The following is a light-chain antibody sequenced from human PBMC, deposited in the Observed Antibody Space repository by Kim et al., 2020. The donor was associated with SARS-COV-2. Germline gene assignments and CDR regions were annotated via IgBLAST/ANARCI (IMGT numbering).Light chain of an antibody. J-gene: IGKJ2*01. CDR2: DAS. CDR1: LGVGNY. CDR3: LQRSNWFT. V-gene: IGKV3-11*01. Sequence: LYLSPGERATLSCRASLGVGNYLAWYQVKPGQPPRLLIYDASTRAAGIPARFSGSGSGTDFTLTISSLEPEDFAVYYCLQRSNWFTFGQGTKLEI.